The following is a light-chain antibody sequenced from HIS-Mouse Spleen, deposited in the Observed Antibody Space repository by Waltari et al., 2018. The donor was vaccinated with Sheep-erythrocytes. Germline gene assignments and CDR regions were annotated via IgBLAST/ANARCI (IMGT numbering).Light chain of an antibody. Sequence: QSALTQPASGSGSPGQSITISCTGTSSDVGGYHSVSWYQQHPGKAPKLMIYDVSNRPSGVSNRFSGSKSGNTASLTISGLQAEDEADYYCSSYTSSSTLVVFGGGTKLTVL. CDR1: SSDVGGYHS. CDR3: SSYTSSSTLVV. V-gene: IGLV2-14*03. J-gene: IGLJ2*01. CDR2: DVS.